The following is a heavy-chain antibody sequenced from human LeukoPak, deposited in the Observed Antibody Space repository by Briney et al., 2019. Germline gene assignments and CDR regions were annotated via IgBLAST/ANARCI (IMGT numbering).Heavy chain of an antibody. Sequence: GGSLRLSCAASGFTVSSNYMSWVRQAPGKGLEWVSVIYSGGSTYYADSVKGRFTISRDNSKNTLYLQMNSLRAEDTAVYYCASPPPGWSSSWYYSYWGQGTLVTVSS. CDR1: GFTVSSNY. CDR3: ASPPPGWSSSWYYSY. J-gene: IGHJ4*02. CDR2: IYSGGST. V-gene: IGHV3-66*02. D-gene: IGHD6-13*01.